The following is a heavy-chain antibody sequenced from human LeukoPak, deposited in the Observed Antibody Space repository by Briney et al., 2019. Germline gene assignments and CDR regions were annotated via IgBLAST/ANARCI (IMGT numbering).Heavy chain of an antibody. J-gene: IGHJ4*02. CDR3: ARDLVDPAMWEFDY. Sequence: ASVKVSRKASGYTFTGYIMHWVRPAPGQGLEWMGWINPNSGDTKYTQKFQGRVTLTRDTSISTAYMELNRLRSDDTAVYYCARDLVDPAMWEFDYWGQGTLVTVSS. V-gene: IGHV1-2*02. CDR2: INPNSGDT. CDR1: GYTFTGYI. D-gene: IGHD5-18*01.